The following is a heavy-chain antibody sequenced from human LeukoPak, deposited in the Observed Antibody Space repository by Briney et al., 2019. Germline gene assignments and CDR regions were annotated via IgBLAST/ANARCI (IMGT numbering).Heavy chain of an antibody. CDR3: AKTGNYNWNGFDY. D-gene: IGHD1-20*01. CDR1: GPSFSTNG. J-gene: IGHJ4*02. CDR2: ISYVGSNK. V-gene: IGHV3-30*18. Sequence: AKSLTRSCPPSGPSFSTNGTHWVRQAPSKGLEWVAIISYVGSNKYYADSVKGRFTISRDNSKNTLYLQMNSLSVEDSAVYYCAKTGNYNWNGFDYWGQGTLVTVSS.